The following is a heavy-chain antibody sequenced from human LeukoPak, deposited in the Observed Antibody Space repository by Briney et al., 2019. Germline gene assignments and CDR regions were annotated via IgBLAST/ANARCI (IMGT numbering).Heavy chain of an antibody. CDR2: IYHSGST. CDR1: GGSISSSNW. D-gene: IGHD3-9*01. J-gene: IGHJ6*03. Sequence: SETLSLTCAVSGGSISSSNWWSWVRQPPGKGLEWIGEIYHSGSTNYNPSLKSRVTISVDKSKNQFSLKLDSVTAADTAVYYCARDLKLRYFDWLFFMDVWGKGTTVTISS. V-gene: IGHV4-4*02. CDR3: ARDLKLRYFDWLFFMDV.